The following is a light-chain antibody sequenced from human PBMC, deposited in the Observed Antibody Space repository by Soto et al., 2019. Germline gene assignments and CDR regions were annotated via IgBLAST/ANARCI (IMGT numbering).Light chain of an antibody. CDR1: QSVSSN. Sequence: EIVMTQSPDTLSVSPGERATLSCRASQSVSSNLAWYQQKPGQAPRLLIYDASTRATGIPARFSGSGSGTEFTLTISSLQSEDFAVYYCQQYNNWPPSTFGQGTKVDIK. CDR2: DAS. V-gene: IGKV3-15*01. CDR3: QQYNNWPPST. J-gene: IGKJ1*01.